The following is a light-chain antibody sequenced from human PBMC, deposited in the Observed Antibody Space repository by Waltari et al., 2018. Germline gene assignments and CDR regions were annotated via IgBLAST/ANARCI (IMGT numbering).Light chain of an antibody. CDR2: WSS. CDR3: QQYYSAPLT. V-gene: IGKV4-1*01. CDR1: QNVLYRSNNQNS. Sequence: DIVMTQSPDSLAVSLGEMATINCKSSQNVLYRSNNQNSLAWYQKRPGQPPNLLIYWSSTRESGVPDRFIGSGSGTDFTLTISSLQAEDVALYYCQQYYSAPLTFGQGTKVEIK. J-gene: IGKJ1*01.